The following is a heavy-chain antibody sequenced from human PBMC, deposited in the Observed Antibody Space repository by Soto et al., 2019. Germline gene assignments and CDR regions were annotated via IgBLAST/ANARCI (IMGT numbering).Heavy chain of an antibody. CDR1: GYSLTSYW. CDR2: IYPGDSDT. D-gene: IGHD2-2*01. Sequence: GESLKISCKGSGYSLTSYWIGWVRQMPGKGLEWMGIIYPGDSDTRYSPSFQGQVTISADKSISTAYLQWSSLKASDTAMYYCARGSCSSTSCSFYYMDVWGKGTTVTVSS. CDR3: ARGSCSSTSCSFYYMDV. V-gene: IGHV5-51*01. J-gene: IGHJ6*03.